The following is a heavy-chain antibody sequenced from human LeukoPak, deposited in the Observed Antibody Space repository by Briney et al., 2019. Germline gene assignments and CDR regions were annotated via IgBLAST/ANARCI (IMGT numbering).Heavy chain of an antibody. CDR1: GGTFSSYT. J-gene: IGHJ4*02. CDR3: ARDPGIAAAGTGGGDY. V-gene: IGHV1-18*01. CDR2: ISAYNGNT. Sequence: ASVKVSCKASGGTFSSYTISWVRQAPGQGLEWMGWISAYNGNTNYAQKLQGRVTMTTDTSTSTAYMELRSLRSDDTAVYYCARDPGIAAAGTGGGDYWGQGTLVTVSS. D-gene: IGHD6-13*01.